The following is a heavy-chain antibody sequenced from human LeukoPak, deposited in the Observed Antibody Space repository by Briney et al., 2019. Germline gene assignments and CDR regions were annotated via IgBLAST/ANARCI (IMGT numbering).Heavy chain of an antibody. V-gene: IGHV3-48*04. Sequence: GGSLRLSCAASGFTFSSYGMHWVRHAPGKGLEWVSYIGHTGSITDYADSVKGRFTVSRDNAKNSLYLQMNTLRAEETAVYYCVRDGAVVTSGSYPWRYFQYWGLGTLVTVSS. J-gene: IGHJ1*01. CDR3: VRDGAVVTSGSYPWRYFQY. CDR2: IGHTGSIT. CDR1: GFTFSSYG. D-gene: IGHD3-10*01.